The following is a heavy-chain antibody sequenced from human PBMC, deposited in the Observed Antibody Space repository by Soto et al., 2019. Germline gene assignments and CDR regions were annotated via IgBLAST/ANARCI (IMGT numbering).Heavy chain of an antibody. J-gene: IGHJ6*02. Sequence: PGESLTISCKGSGFSFTTYWIAWVRQMPGKGLEWMGIIYPGDSDTRYSPSFQGQVTISADKSISTAYLQWSSLKASDTAIYYCARRTYGMDVWGQGTTVTVSS. CDR3: ARRTYGMDV. V-gene: IGHV5-51*01. CDR2: IYPGDSDT. CDR1: GFSFTTYW.